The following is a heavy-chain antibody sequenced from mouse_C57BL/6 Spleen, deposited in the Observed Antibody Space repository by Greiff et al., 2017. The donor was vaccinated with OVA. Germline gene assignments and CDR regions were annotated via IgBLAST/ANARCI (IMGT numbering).Heavy chain of an antibody. CDR2: INPNNGGT. Sequence: EVHLVESGPELVKPGASVKMPCKASGYTFTDYNMDWVKQSHGKSLEWIGDINPNNGGTIYNQKFKGKATLTVDKSSSTAYMELRSLTSEDTAVYYCARLLDYAMDYWGQGTSVTVSS. CDR1: GYTFTDYN. J-gene: IGHJ4*01. CDR3: ARLLDYAMDY. V-gene: IGHV1-18*01.